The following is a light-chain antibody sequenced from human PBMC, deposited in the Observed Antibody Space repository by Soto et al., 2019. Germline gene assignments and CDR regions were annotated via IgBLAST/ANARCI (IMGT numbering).Light chain of an antibody. CDR3: QQYNQWPGT. Sequence: DIQLTQSPSFLSASVGDRVTISCRASQAMSTYVAWYQQKPGKAPKLLIYGASSRATGVPVRFSGSGSGVAFTLTISGLQSEDFAVYHCQQYNQWPGTFGQGTKVDIK. J-gene: IGKJ1*01. CDR2: GAS. CDR1: QAMSTY. V-gene: IGKV1-9*01.